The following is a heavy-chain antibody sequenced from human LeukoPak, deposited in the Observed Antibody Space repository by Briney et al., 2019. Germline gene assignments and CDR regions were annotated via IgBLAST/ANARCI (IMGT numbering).Heavy chain of an antibody. J-gene: IGHJ6*02. CDR3: ARGRRWGVVMNYYYYGIDV. Sequence: GRSLRLSCAASGFTFSTYSMNWVRQAPGKGLEWVSFISSRSSYIYYADSVKGRFTISRDNAKNSLYLQMNSLRAEDTAVYYCARGRRWGVVMNYYYYGIDVWGQGTTVTVSS. CDR1: GFTFSTYS. CDR2: ISSRSSYI. V-gene: IGHV3-21*01. D-gene: IGHD3-3*01.